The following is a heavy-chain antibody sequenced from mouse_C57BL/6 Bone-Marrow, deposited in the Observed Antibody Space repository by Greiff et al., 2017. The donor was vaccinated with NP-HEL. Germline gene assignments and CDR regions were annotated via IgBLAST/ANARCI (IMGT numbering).Heavy chain of an antibody. J-gene: IGHJ4*01. CDR3: ARDFTAVVATRAMDY. CDR2: ISDGGSYT. D-gene: IGHD1-1*01. CDR1: GFTFSSYA. V-gene: IGHV5-4*01. Sequence: EVHLVESGGGLVKPGGSLKLSCAASGFTFSSYAMSWVRQTPEKRLEWVATISDGGSYTYYPDNVTGRFTIPRDNANNHLYLQMRHLKSEDTAMYYCARDFTAVVATRAMDYWGQGTSVTVSS.